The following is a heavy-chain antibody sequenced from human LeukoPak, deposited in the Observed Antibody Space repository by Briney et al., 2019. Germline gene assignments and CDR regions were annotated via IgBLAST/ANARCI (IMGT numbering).Heavy chain of an antibody. Sequence: GGSLRLSCAASGFTVSSNYMNWVRQAPGKGVEWVAYISGSGHDINYSDSVKGRFTISRDNAKNSLYLQMNSLRVEDTAVYYCTRDPRHFDSCGQGTLVTVSS. CDR2: ISGSGHDI. J-gene: IGHJ5*01. CDR3: TRDPRHFDS. CDR1: GFTVSSNY. V-gene: IGHV3-11*04. D-gene: IGHD6-6*01.